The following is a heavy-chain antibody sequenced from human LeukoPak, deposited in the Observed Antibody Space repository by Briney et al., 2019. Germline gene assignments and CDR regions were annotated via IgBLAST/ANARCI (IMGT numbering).Heavy chain of an antibody. J-gene: IGHJ6*03. Sequence: GGSLKLSCAASGFTFSGSAMHWVRQASGKGLEWVGRIRSKANSYATAYAASVKGRFTISRDDSKNTAYLQMNSLKTEDTAVYYCTSVRRDAHRNYYYYMDVWGKGTTVTVSS. CDR1: GFTFSGSA. D-gene: IGHD2-2*01. CDR3: TSVRRDAHRNYYYYMDV. V-gene: IGHV3-73*01. CDR2: IRSKANSYAT.